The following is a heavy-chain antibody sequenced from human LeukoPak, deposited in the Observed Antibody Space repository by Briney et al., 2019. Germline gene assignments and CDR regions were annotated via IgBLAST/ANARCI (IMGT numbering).Heavy chain of an antibody. CDR2: ISSSGRT. Sequence: SETLSLTCTVSGGSISSYYWSWIRQPAGEGLEWIGRISSSGRTDYNPSLKSRVTMSVDTSKNQFSLKLTSVTAADTAVFYCVRDAVHGFAPAWGQGTQVTVSS. V-gene: IGHV4-4*07. CDR3: VRDAVHGFAPA. D-gene: IGHD3-16*01. CDR1: GGSISSYY. J-gene: IGHJ5*02.